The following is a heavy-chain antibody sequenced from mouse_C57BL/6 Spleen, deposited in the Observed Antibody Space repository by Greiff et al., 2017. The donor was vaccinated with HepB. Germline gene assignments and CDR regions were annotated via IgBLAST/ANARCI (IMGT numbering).Heavy chain of an antibody. J-gene: IGHJ1*03. V-gene: IGHV5-9*01. CDR2: ISGGGGNT. CDR1: GFTFSSYT. CDR3: ARHVGSSTWYFDV. Sequence: EVNLVESGGGLVKPGGSLKLSCAASGFTFSSYTMSWVRQTPEKRLEWVATISGGGGNTYYPDSVKGRFTISRDNAKNTLYLQMSSLRPEDTALYYCARHVGSSTWYFDVWGTGTTVTVSS. D-gene: IGHD1-1*01.